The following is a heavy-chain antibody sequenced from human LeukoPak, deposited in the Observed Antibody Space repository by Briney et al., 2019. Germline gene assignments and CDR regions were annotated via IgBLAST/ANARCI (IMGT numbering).Heavy chain of an antibody. CDR3: ARQELDWNDGVDY. V-gene: IGHV4-39*01. J-gene: IGHJ4*02. CDR2: IYYSGST. Sequence: PSETLSLTCTVSGGSISSSSYYRGWIRQPPGKGLEWIGSIYYSGSTYYNPSLKSRVTISVDTSKNQFSLKLSSVTAADTAVYYCARQELDWNDGVDYWGQGTLVTVSS. CDR1: GGSISSSSYY. D-gene: IGHD1-1*01.